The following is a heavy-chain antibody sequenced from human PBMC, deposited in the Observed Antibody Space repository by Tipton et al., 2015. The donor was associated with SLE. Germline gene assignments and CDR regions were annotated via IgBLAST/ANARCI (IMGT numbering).Heavy chain of an antibody. D-gene: IGHD3-3*01. CDR3: ARGRESGYDFWSGYYYFDY. CDR2: INHSGST. Sequence: TLSLTCAVSGYSISSGYYWSWIRQPPGKGLEWIGEINHSGSTNYNPSLKSRVTISVDTSKNQFSLKLSSVTAADTAVYYCARGRESGYDFWSGYYYFDYWGQGTLVTVSS. J-gene: IGHJ4*02. V-gene: IGHV4-34*01. CDR1: GYSISSGYY.